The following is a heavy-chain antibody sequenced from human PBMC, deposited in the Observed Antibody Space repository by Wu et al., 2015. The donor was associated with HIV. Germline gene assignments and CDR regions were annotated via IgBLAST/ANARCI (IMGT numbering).Heavy chain of an antibody. CDR3: ARPGRQSCTNIWCPRPWECIGFDRG. V-gene: IGHV1-2*02. CDR1: GYPFIDYY. J-gene: IGHJ3*01. CDR2: INPRTGDT. Sequence: QVRLAQSGAELQKPGASVKVSCKSSGYPFIDYYIHWVRQAPGQGLEWMGWINPRTGDTNYAQKFQGRVTVTRDTSITTVYMELSWLRSDDTAVYYCARPGRQSCTNIWCPRPWECIGFDRGGDQGTVVSV. D-gene: IGHD2-8*01.